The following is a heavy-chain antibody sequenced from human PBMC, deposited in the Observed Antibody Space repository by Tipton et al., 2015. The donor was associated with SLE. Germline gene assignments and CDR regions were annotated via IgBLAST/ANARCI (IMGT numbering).Heavy chain of an antibody. CDR3: ARAGNSGWFWG. Sequence: TLSLTCAVYGGSFSGYYWSWIRQPAGKGLEWIGYIYTSGSTNYNPSLKSRVTISVGTSKNQFSLKLSSVTAADTAVYYCARAGNSGWFWGWGQGTLVTVSS. CDR2: IYTSGST. J-gene: IGHJ4*02. V-gene: IGHV4-4*09. D-gene: IGHD6-19*01. CDR1: GGSFSGYY.